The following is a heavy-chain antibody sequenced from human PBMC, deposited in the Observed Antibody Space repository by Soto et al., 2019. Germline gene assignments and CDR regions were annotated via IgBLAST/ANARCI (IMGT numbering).Heavy chain of an antibody. CDR3: VTGIAVAGSLDYYGMDV. J-gene: IGHJ6*02. D-gene: IGHD6-19*01. Sequence: ASVKVSCKASGYTFTSYYMHWVRQAPGQGLEWMGIINPSGGSTSYAQKFQGRVTMTRDTSTSTVYMELSSLRSEDTAVYYCVTGIAVAGSLDYYGMDVWGQGTTVTVSS. CDR1: GYTFTSYY. CDR2: INPSGGST. V-gene: IGHV1-46*03.